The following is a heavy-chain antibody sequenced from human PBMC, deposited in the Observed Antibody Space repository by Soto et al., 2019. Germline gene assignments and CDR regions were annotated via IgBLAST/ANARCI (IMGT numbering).Heavy chain of an antibody. CDR3: ARVPRGDSSSWYGGHWYYFDY. V-gene: IGHV1-2*04. D-gene: IGHD6-13*01. CDR1: GYTFTGYY. Sequence: QVQLVQSGAEVKKPGASVKVSCKASGYTFTGYYMHWVRQAPGQGLEWMGWINPNSGGTNYAQKFQGWVTMTRDTSISTAYMELSRLRSDDPAVYYCARVPRGDSSSWYGGHWYYFDYWGQGTLVTVSS. CDR2: INPNSGGT. J-gene: IGHJ4*02.